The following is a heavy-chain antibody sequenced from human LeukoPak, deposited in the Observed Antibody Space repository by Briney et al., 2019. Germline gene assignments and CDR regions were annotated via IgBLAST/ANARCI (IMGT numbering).Heavy chain of an antibody. J-gene: IGHJ4*02. D-gene: IGHD3-10*01. CDR1: GFTVSSNY. V-gene: IGHV3-23*01. CDR3: AKWDTMVRGVTPFDY. Sequence: GGSLRLSCAASGFTVSSNYMSWVRQAPGKGLEWVSAISGSGGSTYYADSVKGRFTISRDNSKNTLYLQMNSLRAEDTAVYYCAKWDTMVRGVTPFDYWGQGTLVTVSS. CDR2: ISGSGGST.